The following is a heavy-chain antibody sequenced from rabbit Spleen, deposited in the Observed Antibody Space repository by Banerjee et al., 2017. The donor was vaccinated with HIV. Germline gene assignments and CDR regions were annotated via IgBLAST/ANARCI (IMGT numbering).Heavy chain of an antibody. CDR1: GFSFSSSYD. CDR2: INAITGKA. Sequence: QEQLVESGGNLITPGGSLTLTCTASGFSFSSSYDMSWVRQAPGKGLEWIACINAITGKAVYANWAKGRSTFSKSSSTTVTLQMTSLTAADTATYFCARDRSSAWGAPFDLNYYFNLWGPGTLVTVS. CDR3: ARDRSSAWGAPFDLNYYFNL. J-gene: IGHJ4*01. V-gene: IGHV1S45*01. D-gene: IGHD4-1*01.